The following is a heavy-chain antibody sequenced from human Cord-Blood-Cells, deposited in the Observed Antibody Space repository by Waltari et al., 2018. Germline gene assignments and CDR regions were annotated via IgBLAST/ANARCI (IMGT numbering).Heavy chain of an antibody. D-gene: IGHD5-12*01. CDR3: ARCRSSMGGYDFDY. CDR2: INHSGST. CDR1: GGSFSGYY. V-gene: IGHV4-34*01. J-gene: IGHJ4*02. Sequence: QVQLQQWGAGLLKPSSTLCLTCAVDGGSFSGYYWGWIRQPPGKGLEWIGEINHSGSTNYNPSLKSRVTISVDTSKNQFSLKLSSVTAADTAVYYCARCRSSMGGYDFDYWGQGTLVTVSS.